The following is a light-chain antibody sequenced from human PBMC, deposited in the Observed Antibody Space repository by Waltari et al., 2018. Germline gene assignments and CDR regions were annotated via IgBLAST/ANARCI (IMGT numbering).Light chain of an antibody. V-gene: IGLV2-14*03. J-gene: IGLJ2*01. CDR2: DVN. Sequence: QSALTQPASVSGSPGQSIPIPCPGTSSDVGGYNYVPWYQHHPGKAPKIMIYDVNDRPSGVSNRFSGSKSGNTASLTISGLQAEDEADYYCSSYRRSDIVVFGGGTKLTVL. CDR3: SSYRRSDIVV. CDR1: SSDVGGYNY.